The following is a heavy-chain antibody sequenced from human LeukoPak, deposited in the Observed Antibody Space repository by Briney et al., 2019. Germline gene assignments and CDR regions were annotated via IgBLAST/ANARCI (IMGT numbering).Heavy chain of an antibody. D-gene: IGHD3-10*01. CDR1: GGTFSGYY. Sequence: SETLSLTCAVYGGTFSGYYWSWIRQPPGKGLEWIGEIKPSGSTNYNPSLKSRVVISVDTSKNQLSLKPSSVTAADTAVYYCARKPYGSGRFDYWGQGTLVTVSS. CDR2: IKPSGST. CDR3: ARKPYGSGRFDY. J-gene: IGHJ4*02. V-gene: IGHV4-34*01.